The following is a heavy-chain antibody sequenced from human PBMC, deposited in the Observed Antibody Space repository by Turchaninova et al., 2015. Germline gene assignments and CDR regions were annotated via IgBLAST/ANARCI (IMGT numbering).Heavy chain of an antibody. CDR1: GFNFSSDG. V-gene: IGHV3-7*03. CDR3: ARWATIFGDFDY. CDR2: IKQDGSEI. J-gene: IGHJ4*02. Sequence: EVQLVESGGGSVQHGVFLRISCAASGFNFSSDGRSWVRQAPGKGLDWVANIKQDGSEIYFVDSVKGRFTISRDNAKNSMYLQMNSLRVEDTAVYYCARWATIFGDFDYWGQGTLVTVSS. D-gene: IGHD3-3*01.